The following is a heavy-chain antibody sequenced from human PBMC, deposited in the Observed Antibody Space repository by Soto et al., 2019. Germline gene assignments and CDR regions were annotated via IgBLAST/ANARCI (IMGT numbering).Heavy chain of an antibody. CDR1: GGSISSYY. Sequence: PSETLSLTCTVSGGSISSYYWSWIRQPPGKGLEWIGYIYYSGSTNYNPSLKSRVTISVDTSKNQFSLKLSSVTAADTAVYYCARVQLGWLGRYYFDYWGQGTLVTVSS. V-gene: IGHV4-59*01. J-gene: IGHJ4*02. CDR3: ARVQLGWLGRYYFDY. CDR2: IYYSGST. D-gene: IGHD6-13*01.